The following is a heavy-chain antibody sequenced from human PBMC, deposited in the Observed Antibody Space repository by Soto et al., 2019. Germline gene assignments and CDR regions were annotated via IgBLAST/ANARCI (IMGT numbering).Heavy chain of an antibody. V-gene: IGHV1-8*01. J-gene: IGHJ6*03. CDR3: ARGLDIVVVPAAIYYYYYMDV. CDR2: MNPNSGNT. Sequence: QVQLVQSGAEVKKTGASVKVSCKASGYTFTSYDINWVRQATGQGLEWMGWMNPNSGNTGYAQKFQGRVTMTRNTSISTAYMELSSLRSEDTAVYYCARGLDIVVVPAAIYYYYYMDVWGKGTTVTVSS. D-gene: IGHD2-2*03. CDR1: GYTFTSYD.